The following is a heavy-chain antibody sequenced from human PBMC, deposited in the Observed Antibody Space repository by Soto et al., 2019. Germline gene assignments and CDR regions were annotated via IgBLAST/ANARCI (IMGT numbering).Heavy chain of an antibody. CDR2: IRSKAYGGTT. Sequence: GGSLRLSCTASGFTFGDYAMSWVRQAPGKGLEWVGFIRSKAYGGTTEYAASVKGRFTISGDDSKSIAYLQMNSLKTEDTAVYYCTRAQYSYGYGYAFDIWGQGTMVTVSS. J-gene: IGHJ3*02. CDR3: TRAQYSYGYGYAFDI. V-gene: IGHV3-49*04. D-gene: IGHD5-18*01. CDR1: GFTFGDYA.